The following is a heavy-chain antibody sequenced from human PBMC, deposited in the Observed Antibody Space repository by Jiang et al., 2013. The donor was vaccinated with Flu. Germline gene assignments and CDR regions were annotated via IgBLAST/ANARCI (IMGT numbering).Heavy chain of an antibody. Sequence: LVKPGGSLRLSCAASGFTFSDYYMSWIRQAPGKGLEWVSYISSSSRYTNYADSVKGRFTISRDNANNSLYLQMNSLRAEDTAVYYCAGGYYYDSRGRDYWGQGTLVTVSS. V-gene: IGHV3-11*06. J-gene: IGHJ4*02. CDR2: ISSSSRYT. CDR3: AGGYYYDSRGRDY. CDR1: GFTFSDYY. D-gene: IGHD3-22*01.